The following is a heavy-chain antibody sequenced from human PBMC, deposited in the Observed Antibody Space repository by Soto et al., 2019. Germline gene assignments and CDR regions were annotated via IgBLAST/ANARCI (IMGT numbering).Heavy chain of an antibody. J-gene: IGHJ4*02. V-gene: IGHV1-2*02. CDR2: INPNSGGR. Sequence: GASVKVSCKASGYSFTGHYMHWVRQGHGQGLEWMGWINPNSGGRRYAQKFQGRVTMTRVTAISTAYMELSRMTSDDTALYYCAAVTGGVTLEYWGQGTFVTVSS. D-gene: IGHD6-19*01. CDR1: GYSFTGHY. CDR3: AAVTGGVTLEY.